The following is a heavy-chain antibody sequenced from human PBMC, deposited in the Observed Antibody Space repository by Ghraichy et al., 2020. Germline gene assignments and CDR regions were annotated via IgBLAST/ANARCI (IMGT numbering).Heavy chain of an antibody. CDR3: ARDGAAGTMRAFDI. Sequence: GGSLRLSCAASGFTFSSYWMHWVRQAPGKGLVWVSRINSDGSSTSHADSVKGRFTISRDNAKNTLDLQMNSLRAEDTAVYYCARDGAAGTMRAFDIWGQGTMVTVSS. CDR2: INSDGSST. J-gene: IGHJ3*02. D-gene: IGHD3-16*01. V-gene: IGHV3-74*01. CDR1: GFTFSSYW.